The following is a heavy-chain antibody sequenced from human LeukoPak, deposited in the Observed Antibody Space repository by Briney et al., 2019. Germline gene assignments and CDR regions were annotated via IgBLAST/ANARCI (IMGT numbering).Heavy chain of an antibody. D-gene: IGHD5-24*01. CDR1: GGSISSYY. J-gene: IGHJ3*02. CDR2: IYYRGST. Sequence: SETLSLTCTVSGGSISSYYWSWIRQPPGKGLEWIGYIYYRGSTNYNPSLKSRVTISVDTSKNQFSLKLSSVTAADTAVYYCARYNGYNLGAFDIWGQGTMVTVSS. CDR3: ARYNGYNLGAFDI. V-gene: IGHV4-59*01.